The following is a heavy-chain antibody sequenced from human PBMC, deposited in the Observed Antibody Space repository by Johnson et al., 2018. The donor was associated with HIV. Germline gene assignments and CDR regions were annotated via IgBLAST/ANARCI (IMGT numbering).Heavy chain of an antibody. CDR3: AKGRGSNWYTGAFDI. CDR1: GFIFSNYG. J-gene: IGHJ3*02. Sequence: VQVVESGGGVVQPGRSLRLSCAASGFIFSNYGMHWVRQPTGKGLEWVSAIGTAGDTYYADSVKGRFTISRDNAKNSLYLQMNSLRAEDTALYYCAKGRGSNWYTGAFDIWGQGTMVTVSS. V-gene: IGHV3-13*01. CDR2: IGTAGDT. D-gene: IGHD6-13*01.